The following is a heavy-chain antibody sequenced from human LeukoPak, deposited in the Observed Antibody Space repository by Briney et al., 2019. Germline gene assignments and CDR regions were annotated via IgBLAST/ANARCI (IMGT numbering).Heavy chain of an antibody. CDR3: AKDTSTRWYSSTPLPGDY. Sequence: GGSLRLSCVGSEFTFSSYAMSWVRQAPGKGLEWVTAISGSGGNTYYADSVKGRFTISRDNSKNTLYLQMSSLRAEDTAIYYCAKDTSTRWYSSTPLPGDYWGQGTLVTVSS. CDR2: ISGSGGNT. J-gene: IGHJ4*02. CDR1: EFTFSSYA. D-gene: IGHD6-13*01. V-gene: IGHV3-23*01.